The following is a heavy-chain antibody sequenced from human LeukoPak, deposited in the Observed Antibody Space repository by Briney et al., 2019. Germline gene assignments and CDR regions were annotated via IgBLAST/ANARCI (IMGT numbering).Heavy chain of an antibody. CDR2: IDSSGTI. Sequence: GGSLRLSCAASGFTFSDYFMSWIRQGPGKGLEWVSHIDSSGTIYYADSVKGRATISRDNAKNSLYLQMNSLRAEDTAVYYCAGRHRYCSSTSCYHPDYWGQGTLVTVSS. CDR3: AGRHRYCSSTSCYHPDY. CDR1: GFTFSDYF. J-gene: IGHJ4*02. D-gene: IGHD2-2*01. V-gene: IGHV3-11*04.